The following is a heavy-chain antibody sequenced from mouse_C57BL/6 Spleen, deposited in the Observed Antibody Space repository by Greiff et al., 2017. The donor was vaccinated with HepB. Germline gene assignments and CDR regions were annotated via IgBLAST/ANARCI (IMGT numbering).Heavy chain of an antibody. CDR3: ARSPSHYYGSSNWCFDV. Sequence: EVKLVESGGGLVQPGGSLSLSCAASGFTFTDYYMSWVRQPPGKALEWLGFIRNKANGYTTEYSASVKGRFTISRDNSQSILYLQRNALRAEDSATYYCARSPSHYYGSSNWCFDVWGTGTTVTVSS. V-gene: IGHV7-3*01. CDR1: GFTFTDYY. D-gene: IGHD1-1*01. CDR2: IRNKANGYTT. J-gene: IGHJ1*03.